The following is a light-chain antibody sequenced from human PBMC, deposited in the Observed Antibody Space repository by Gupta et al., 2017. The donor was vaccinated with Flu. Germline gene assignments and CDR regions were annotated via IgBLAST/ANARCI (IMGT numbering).Light chain of an antibody. J-gene: IGKJ2*01. CDR2: DAS. V-gene: IGKV3-11*01. Sequence: EIVLTQSPATLSLSPGERATLSCRASQSVSSYLAWYQQKPGQAPRLLIYDASNRATGIPARCSGSGDGTDFTLTISSREPEDFAVYYCQQRSNGPPMYTFGQGTKLEIK. CDR1: QSVSSY. CDR3: QQRSNGPPMYT.